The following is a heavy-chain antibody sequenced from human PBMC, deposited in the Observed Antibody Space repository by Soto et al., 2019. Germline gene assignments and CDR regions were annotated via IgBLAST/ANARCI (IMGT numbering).Heavy chain of an antibody. CDR2: ISGSGGST. Sequence: GVSLRLSCAASGFTFSSYAMSWVRQAPGKGLEWVSAISGSGGSTYYADSVKGRFTISIVNSTTTLYLQMTSLRAEDQAVYYYEKDWCSRHCTVPDYWRQGALVTVPS. D-gene: IGHD2-8*01. CDR1: GFTFSSYA. J-gene: IGHJ4*02. CDR3: EKDWCSRHCTVPDY. V-gene: IGHV3-23*01.